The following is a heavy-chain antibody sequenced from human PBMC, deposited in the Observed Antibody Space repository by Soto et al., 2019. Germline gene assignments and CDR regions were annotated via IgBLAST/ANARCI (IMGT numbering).Heavy chain of an antibody. D-gene: IGHD3-22*01. J-gene: IGHJ1*01. Sequence: SETRSLTCIVSGGAVSSSSYSWGWIRQPPGKGLEWIGSIYYSGSTYYNPSLKSRVTISVDTSKNQFSLKLSSVTAADTAVYYCARLVYDSSGYRPGWGQG. CDR3: ARLVYDSSGYRPG. V-gene: IGHV4-39*01. CDR1: GGAVSSSSYS. CDR2: IYYSGST.